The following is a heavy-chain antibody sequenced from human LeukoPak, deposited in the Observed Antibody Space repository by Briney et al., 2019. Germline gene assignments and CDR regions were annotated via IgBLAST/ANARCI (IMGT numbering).Heavy chain of an antibody. CDR3: ARDRGYSSGWYYFDY. V-gene: IGHV1-18*04. CDR2: ISAYNGNT. D-gene: IGHD6-19*01. CDR1: GSTFTSYG. Sequence: ASVNVSCKASGSTFTSYGISWVRQAPGQGLEWMGWISAYNGNTNYAQKLQGRVTMTTDTSTSTAYMGLRSLRSDDTAVYYCARDRGYSSGWYYFDYWGQGTLVTVSS. J-gene: IGHJ4*02.